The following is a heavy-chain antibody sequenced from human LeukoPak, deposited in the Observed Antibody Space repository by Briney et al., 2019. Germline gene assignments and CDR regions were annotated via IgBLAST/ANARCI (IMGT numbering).Heavy chain of an antibody. V-gene: IGHV3-23*01. CDR2: INENDGGT. CDR3: AKQFVDI. CDR1: GFAFSNYA. J-gene: IGHJ5*02. D-gene: IGHD3-10*01. Sequence: GGSLRLSCVASGFAFSNYAMNWVRQAPGKGLEWISSINENDGGTFYLDSVKGRFTVSRDNSKNTLYLQMNSLRAEDTAVYYCAKQFVDIWGQGTLVIVSS.